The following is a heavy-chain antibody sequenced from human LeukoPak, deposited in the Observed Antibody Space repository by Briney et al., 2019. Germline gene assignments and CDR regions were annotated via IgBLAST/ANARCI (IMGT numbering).Heavy chain of an antibody. CDR2: IKTKTESGTT. CDR3: ARNRAVFDWLSFDAFDI. D-gene: IGHD3-9*01. Sequence: GGSLTLSCAASGFNFITAWMTWVRQAPGKGLEWVGRIKTKTESGTTDYAAPVKGRFTISRDDSKNTVYLQMNSLKTEDTAVYYCARNRAVFDWLSFDAFDIWGQGTRVTVSS. J-gene: IGHJ3*02. V-gene: IGHV3-15*01. CDR1: GFNFITAW.